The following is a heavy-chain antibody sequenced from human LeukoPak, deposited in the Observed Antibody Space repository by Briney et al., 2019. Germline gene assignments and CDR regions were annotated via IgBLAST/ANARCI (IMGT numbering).Heavy chain of an antibody. Sequence: SETLSLTCTVSGGSISSYYWSWIRQPPGKGLEWIGYIYYSGSTNYNPSLKSRVTISVDTSKNQFSLKLSSVTAADTAVYYCARVRTGSGWSYYYYYYYMDVWGEGTTVTVSS. J-gene: IGHJ6*03. CDR1: GGSISSYY. V-gene: IGHV4-59*01. D-gene: IGHD6-19*01. CDR3: ARVRTGSGWSYYYYYYYMDV. CDR2: IYYSGST.